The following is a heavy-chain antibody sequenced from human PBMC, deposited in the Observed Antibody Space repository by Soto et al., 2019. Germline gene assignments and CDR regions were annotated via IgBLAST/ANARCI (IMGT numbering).Heavy chain of an antibody. J-gene: IGHJ6*02. D-gene: IGHD6-19*01. Sequence: QVQLVQSGAEVKKPGASVKVSCKASGYTFTSYGISWVRQAPGQGLEWMGWISAYNGNTNYAQKLQGRVTMTTDTSTSPAHRALSSLSSDDTAVYSCVSDTEYSRGCYPTYKPGREVWCQVPTVTVS. CDR1: GYTFTSYG. CDR3: VSDTEYSRGCYPTYKPGREV. V-gene: IGHV1-18*01. CDR2: ISAYNGNT.